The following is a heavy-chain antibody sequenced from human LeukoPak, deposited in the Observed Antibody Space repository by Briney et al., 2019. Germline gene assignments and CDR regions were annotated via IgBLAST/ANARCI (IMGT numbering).Heavy chain of an antibody. CDR2: ISYSGST. CDR1: GGSVNPHY. D-gene: IGHD6-6*01. CDR3: ARGEDSTLAHRYDS. V-gene: IGHV4-59*02. J-gene: IGHJ4*02. Sequence: PSETLSLTCTVSGGSVNPHYWSWIRQTPGKGLEWIGYISYSGSTNYNPSLRGRVTISVDTSKNQFSLKLTSVTAADTAVYYCARGEDSTLAHRYDSWSQGTLVTVSS.